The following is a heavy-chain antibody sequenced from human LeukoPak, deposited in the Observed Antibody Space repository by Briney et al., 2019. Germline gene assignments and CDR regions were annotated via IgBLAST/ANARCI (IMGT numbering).Heavy chain of an antibody. Sequence: GGSLRLSCAASGFTFSSYDTNWVRQAPGKGLEWVSYLSSSNSAIYYADSVKGRFTISRDNAMNSLYLQMNSLRAEDTAVCYCARAGTYVVRGVDGNMDVWGKGTTVTVSS. V-gene: IGHV3-48*03. J-gene: IGHJ6*03. CDR1: GFTFSSYD. CDR3: ARAGTYVVRGVDGNMDV. CDR2: LSSSNSAI. D-gene: IGHD3-10*01.